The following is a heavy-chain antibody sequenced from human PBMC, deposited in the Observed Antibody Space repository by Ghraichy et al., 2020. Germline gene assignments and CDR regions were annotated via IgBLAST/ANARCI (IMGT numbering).Heavy chain of an antibody. CDR2: ISGSGGST. Sequence: LSLTCAASGFTFSSYAMSWVRQAPGKGLEWVSAISGSGGSTYYADSVKGRFTISRDNSKNTLYLQMNSLRAEDTAVYYCAKVGGYSYGTLGWFDPWGQGTLVTVSS. D-gene: IGHD5-18*01. CDR3: AKVGGYSYGTLGWFDP. V-gene: IGHV3-23*01. CDR1: GFTFSSYA. J-gene: IGHJ5*02.